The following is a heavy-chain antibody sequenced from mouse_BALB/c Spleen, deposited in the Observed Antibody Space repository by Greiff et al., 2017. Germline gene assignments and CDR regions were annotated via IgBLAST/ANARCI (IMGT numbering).Heavy chain of an antibody. D-gene: IGHD2-14*01. CDR1: GFSLTSYG. V-gene: IGHV2-2*02. J-gene: IGHJ1*01. CDR3: ARSLLYRYDTYWYFDV. Sequence: QVQLQQSGPGLVQPSQSLSITCTVSGFSLTSYGVHWVRQSPGKGLEWLGVIWSGGSTDYNAAFISRLSISKDNSKSQVFFKMNSLQANDTAIYYCARSLLYRYDTYWYFDVWGAGTTVTVSS. CDR2: IWSGGST.